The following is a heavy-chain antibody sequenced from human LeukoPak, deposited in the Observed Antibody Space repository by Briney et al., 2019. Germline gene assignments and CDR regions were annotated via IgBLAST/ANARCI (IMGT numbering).Heavy chain of an antibody. V-gene: IGHV4-59*01. CDR3: ARETSQKGAHYMDV. CDR2: IYYSGST. Sequence: SETLSLTCTVSGGSIRNYYWSWIRQPPGKGLEWIGYIYYSGSTNYNPSLKSRVTISVDTSKNQFSLKLSSVTAADTAVYYCARETSQKGAHYMDVWGEGTTVTISS. CDR1: GGSIRNYY. D-gene: IGHD3-16*01. J-gene: IGHJ6*03.